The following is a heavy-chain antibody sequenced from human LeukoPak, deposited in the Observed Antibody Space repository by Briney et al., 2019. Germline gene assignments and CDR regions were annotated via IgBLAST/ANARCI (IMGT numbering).Heavy chain of an antibody. Sequence: ASVKVSCKAFGYTFTSYYMHWVRQAPGQGLEWMGIINPSGGSTSYAQKFQGRVTMTRDTSTSTVYMELSSLRSDDTAVYYCAREDTAMEPYYYYGMDVWGQGTTVTVSS. CDR1: GYTFTSYY. V-gene: IGHV1-46*01. J-gene: IGHJ6*02. D-gene: IGHD5-18*01. CDR2: INPSGGST. CDR3: AREDTAMEPYYYYGMDV.